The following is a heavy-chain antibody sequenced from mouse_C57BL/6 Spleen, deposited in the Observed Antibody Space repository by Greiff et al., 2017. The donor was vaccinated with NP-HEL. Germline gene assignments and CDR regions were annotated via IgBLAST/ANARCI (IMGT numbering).Heavy chain of an antibody. Sequence: QVQLQQPGAELVKPGASVKLSCKASGYTFTSYWMQWVKQRPGQGLEWIGEIDPSDSYTNYNQKFKGKATLTVDTSSSTAYMQLSSLTSEDSAVYYCARSPTVVAPTEYFEVRGTGTTVTVSS. D-gene: IGHD1-1*01. J-gene: IGHJ1*03. CDR2: IDPSDSYT. CDR1: GYTFTSYW. CDR3: ARSPTVVAPTEYFEV. V-gene: IGHV1-50*01.